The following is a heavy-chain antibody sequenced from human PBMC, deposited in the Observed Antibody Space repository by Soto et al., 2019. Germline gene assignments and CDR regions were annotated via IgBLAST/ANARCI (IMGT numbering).Heavy chain of an antibody. Sequence: QVQLVESGGGLGKPGGSLRLSSAASGFTFSDHDMTWIRQARGKGLEWVSYSSSSGSNIYYVDSVKGRFTISRDNAKNSLYLQMNSLRAEDTAVYYCARGHYGLDVWGQGTTVTVSS. CDR1: GFTFSDHD. CDR2: SSSSGSNI. J-gene: IGHJ6*02. CDR3: ARGHYGLDV. V-gene: IGHV3-11*01.